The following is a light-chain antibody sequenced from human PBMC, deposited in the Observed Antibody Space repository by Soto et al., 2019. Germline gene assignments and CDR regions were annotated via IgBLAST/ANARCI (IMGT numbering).Light chain of an antibody. J-gene: IGKJ1*01. CDR2: KAS. V-gene: IGKV1-5*03. Sequence: DIQMTQSPSTLSASVGDRVTITCRASQSISSWLAWYQQEPGKAPNLLIYKASSLESGVPSRFSGSGSGTEFTLTISSLQPDDSATYYCQQYNIYPRAFGQGTKVDIK. CDR1: QSISSW. CDR3: QQYNIYPRA.